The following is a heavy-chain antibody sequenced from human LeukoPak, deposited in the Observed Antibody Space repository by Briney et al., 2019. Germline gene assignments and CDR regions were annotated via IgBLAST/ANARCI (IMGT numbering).Heavy chain of an antibody. Sequence: QPGESLRLSCAASGFTFSSYAMSWVRQAPGKGLEWVSYMSSSGSTIYYADSVKGRFTISRDNAKNSLYLQMNSLRAEDTAVYYCVTAAAIYYGMDVWGQGTTVTVSS. V-gene: IGHV3-48*04. D-gene: IGHD6-13*01. CDR3: VTAAAIYYGMDV. J-gene: IGHJ6*02. CDR2: MSSSGSTI. CDR1: GFTFSSYA.